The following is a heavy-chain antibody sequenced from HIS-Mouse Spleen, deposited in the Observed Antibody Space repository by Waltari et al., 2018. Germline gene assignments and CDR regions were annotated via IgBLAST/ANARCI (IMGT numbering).Heavy chain of an antibody. J-gene: IGHJ5*02. Sequence: QVQLVQSGAEVKKPGASVKVSCKASGYTFTGYYMHWGRQAPGQGLEWMGWMNPNSGGTNYAQKFQGRVTMTRDTSISTAYMELSRLRSDDTAVYYCARGSGRWELLLPNWFDPWGQGTLVTVSS. V-gene: IGHV1-2*02. CDR1: GYTFTGYY. CDR3: ARGSGRWELLLPNWFDP. CDR2: MNPNSGGT. D-gene: IGHD1-26*01.